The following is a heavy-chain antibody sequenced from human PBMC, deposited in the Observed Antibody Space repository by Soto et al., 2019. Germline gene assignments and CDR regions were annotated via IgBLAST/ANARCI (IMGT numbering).Heavy chain of an antibody. CDR3: ASFGVGATYYYYYGMDV. CDR1: GFTFSSYA. CDR2: ISYDGSNK. J-gene: IGHJ6*02. Sequence: PGGSLRLSCAASGFTFSSYAMHWVRQAPGKGLEWVAVISYDGSNKYYADSVKGRFTISRDNSKNTLYLQMNSLRAEDTAVYYCASFGVGATYYYYYGMDVWGQGTTVTVSS. V-gene: IGHV3-30-3*01. D-gene: IGHD1-26*01.